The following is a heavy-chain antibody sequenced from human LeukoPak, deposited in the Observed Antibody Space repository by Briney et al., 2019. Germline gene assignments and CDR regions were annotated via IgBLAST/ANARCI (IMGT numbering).Heavy chain of an antibody. J-gene: IGHJ4*02. Sequence: PGGSLRLSCAVSGITLSNYGMSWVRQAPGKGLEWVAGISDSGGSTKYADSVKGRFTISRDNPKNTLFLQMNSLRADDTAVHFCAKRGVVIRVFLVGFHKEAYYFESWGQGALVTVS. V-gene: IGHV3-23*01. CDR3: AKRGVVIRVFLVGFHKEAYYFES. CDR1: GITLSNYG. CDR2: ISDSGGST. D-gene: IGHD3/OR15-3a*01.